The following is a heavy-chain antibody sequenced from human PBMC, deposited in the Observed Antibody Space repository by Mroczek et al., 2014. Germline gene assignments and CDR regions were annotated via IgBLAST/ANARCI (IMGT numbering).Heavy chain of an antibody. CDR3: ARDRRGSIVGAEYYFDY. CDR1: GYTFTGYY. CDR2: INPNSGGT. V-gene: IGHV1-2*02. Sequence: QVQLQESGAEVKKPGASVKVSCKASGYTFTGYYMHWVRQAPGQGLEWMGWINPNSGGTNYAQKFQGRVTMTRDTSISTAYMELSRLRSDDTAVYYCARDRRGSIVGAEYYFDYWGQGTLVTVSS. J-gene: IGHJ4*02. D-gene: IGHD1-26*01.